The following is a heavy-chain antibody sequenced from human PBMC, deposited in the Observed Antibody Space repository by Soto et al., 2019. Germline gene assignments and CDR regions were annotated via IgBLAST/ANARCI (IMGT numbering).Heavy chain of an antibody. CDR3: ARGSERWLQPNKYYFDY. Sequence: VASVKVSCKASGGTFSSYAISWVRQAPGQGLEWMGGIIPIFGTANYAQRFQGRVTITADESTSTAYMELSSLRSEDTAVYYCARGSERWLQPNKYYFDYWGQGTLVTVSS. D-gene: IGHD5-12*01. V-gene: IGHV1-69*13. CDR1: GGTFSSYA. CDR2: IIPIFGTA. J-gene: IGHJ4*02.